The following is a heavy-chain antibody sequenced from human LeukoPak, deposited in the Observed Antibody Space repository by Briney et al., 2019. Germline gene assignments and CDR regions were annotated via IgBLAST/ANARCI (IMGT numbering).Heavy chain of an antibody. J-gene: IGHJ4*02. D-gene: IGHD3-10*01. CDR3: ATSKETAMVRGARIFDY. V-gene: IGHV1-18*01. CDR1: GYTFTSYG. CDR2: ISAYNGNT. Sequence: ASVKVSCKASGYTFTSYGISWVRQAPGQGLEWMGWISAYNGNTNYAQKLQGRVTMTTDTSTSTAYTELRSLRSDDTAVYYCATSKETAMVRGARIFDYWGQGTLVTVSS.